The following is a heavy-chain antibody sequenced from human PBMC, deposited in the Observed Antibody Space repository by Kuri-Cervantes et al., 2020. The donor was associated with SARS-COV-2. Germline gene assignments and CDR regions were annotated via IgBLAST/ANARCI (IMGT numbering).Heavy chain of an antibody. J-gene: IGHJ5*02. CDR2: INSDGSST. CDR3: ARDVVHDFWSGYENWFDP. V-gene: IGHV3-74*01. D-gene: IGHD3-3*01. Sequence: GGSLRLSCAASGFTFSSYWMHWVRQAPGEGLVWVSRINSDGSSTSYADSVKGRFTISRDNAKNTLYLQMNSLRAEDTAVYYCARDVVHDFWSGYENWFDPWGQGTLVTVS. CDR1: GFTFSSYW.